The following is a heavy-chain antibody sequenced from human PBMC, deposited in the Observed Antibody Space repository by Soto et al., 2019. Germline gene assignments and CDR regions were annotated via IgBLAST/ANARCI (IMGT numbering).Heavy chain of an antibody. CDR1: FGSTVSSSYY. V-gene: IGHV4-39*01. D-gene: IGHD3-22*01. CDR3: ARHLDYYDSSGYFDY. J-gene: IGHJ4*02. CDR2: RYYSGFT. Sequence: PSETLSLTCTFSFGSTVSSSYYWAWIRQSPGKGLEWIGSRYYSGFTYYNPSLKSRVTISVDTSKKQFSLNLSSVTAADTAVYYCARHLDYYDSSGYFDYWGQGTLVTVSS.